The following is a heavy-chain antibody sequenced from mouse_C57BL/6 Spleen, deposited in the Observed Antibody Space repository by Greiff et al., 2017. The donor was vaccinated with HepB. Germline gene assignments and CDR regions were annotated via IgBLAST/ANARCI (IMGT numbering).Heavy chain of an antibody. Sequence: EVQLQQSGAELVRPGASVKLSCTASGFNIKDDYMHWVKQRPEQGLEWIGWIDPENGDTEYASKFQGKATITADTSSNTAYLQLSSLTSEDTAVYYCTPSWDENYFDYWGQGTTLTVSS. D-gene: IGHD4-1*01. CDR2: IDPENGDT. CDR3: TPSWDENYFDY. CDR1: GFNIKDDY. J-gene: IGHJ2*01. V-gene: IGHV14-4*01.